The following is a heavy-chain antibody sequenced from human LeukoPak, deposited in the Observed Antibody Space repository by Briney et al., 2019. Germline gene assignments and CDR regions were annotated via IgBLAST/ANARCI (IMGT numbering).Heavy chain of an antibody. CDR2: INHSGST. Sequence: TSETLSLTCAVYGGSFSGYYWSWIRQPPGKGLEWIGEINHSGSTNYNPPLKSRVTISVDTSKNQFSLKLSSVTAADTAVYYCARQNFGVVHYWGQGTLVTVSS. D-gene: IGHD3-3*01. J-gene: IGHJ4*02. CDR3: ARQNFGVVHY. CDR1: GGSFSGYY. V-gene: IGHV4-34*01.